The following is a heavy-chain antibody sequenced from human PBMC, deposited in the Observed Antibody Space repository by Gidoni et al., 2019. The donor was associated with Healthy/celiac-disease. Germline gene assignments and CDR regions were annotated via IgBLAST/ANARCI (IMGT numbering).Heavy chain of an antibody. CDR1: RFSPSTLGMC. V-gene: IGHV2-70*15. CDR3: ARDIYSSSSGMDV. Sequence: QVTLRESGPALVKPTQTLTLTCTFSRFSPSTLGMCVGWIRQPPGTALEWLARIDWDNDKYYSTSLKTRLTISKDTSKTQLVLTMTNMDPVDTATYYCARDIYSSSSGMDVWGQGTTVTVSS. D-gene: IGHD6-6*01. CDR2: IDWDNDK. J-gene: IGHJ6*02.